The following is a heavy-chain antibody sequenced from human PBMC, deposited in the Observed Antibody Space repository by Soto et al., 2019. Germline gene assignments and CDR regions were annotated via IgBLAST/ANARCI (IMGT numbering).Heavy chain of an antibody. V-gene: IGHV3-66*01. J-gene: IGHJ4*02. CDR3: ARVHRDNYALY. CDR2: IYSGGST. D-gene: IGHD1-20*01. CDR1: GFTVSSNY. Sequence: PGGSLRLSCAASGFTVSSNYMSWVRQAPGKGLEWVSVIYSGGSTYYADSVKGRFTISRDNSKNTLYLQMNSLRAEDTAVYYCARVHRDNYALYWGQGTLVTVSS.